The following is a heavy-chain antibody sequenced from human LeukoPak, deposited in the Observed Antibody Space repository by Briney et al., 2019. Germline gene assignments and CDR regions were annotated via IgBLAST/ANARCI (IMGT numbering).Heavy chain of an antibody. CDR3: ARDKDYGDSGAFDY. CDR2: FDPEDGET. Sequence: ASVKVSCKVSGYTLTELSMHWVRQAPGKGLEWMGGFDPEDGETIYAQKFQGRVTMTRDMSTSTVYMELSSLRSEDTAVYYCARDKDYGDSGAFDYWGQGTLVTVSS. D-gene: IGHD4-17*01. V-gene: IGHV1-24*01. CDR1: GYTLTELS. J-gene: IGHJ4*02.